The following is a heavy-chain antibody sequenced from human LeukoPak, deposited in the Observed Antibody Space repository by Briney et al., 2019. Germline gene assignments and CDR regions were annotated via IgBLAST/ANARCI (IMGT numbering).Heavy chain of an antibody. CDR2: INWNGGST. V-gene: IGHV3-20*04. Sequence: GGSLRLSCAASGFTFDDYGMSWVRQAPGKGLEWVSGINWNGGSTGYADSVKGRFTISRDNAKNSLYLQMNSLRAEDTAVYYCARGSHCSGGSCYSTKNYYYYYMDVWGKGTTVTISS. CDR1: GFTFDDYG. D-gene: IGHD2-15*01. CDR3: ARGSHCSGGSCYSTKNYYYYYMDV. J-gene: IGHJ6*03.